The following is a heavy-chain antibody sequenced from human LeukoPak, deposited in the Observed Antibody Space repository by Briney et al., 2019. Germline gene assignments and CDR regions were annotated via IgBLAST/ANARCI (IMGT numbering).Heavy chain of an antibody. V-gene: IGHV4-31*03. CDR3: ARDLAETSTAFDV. CDR2: IYSNGDT. J-gene: IGHJ3*01. Sequence: TLSLTCNVSGDSISSGGYYWVWIRQYPGKDLDWIWNIYSNGDTFYNPSLKSRITMSVDTSKNQFYLTLRSVTAADTAVYYCARDLAETSTAFDVWGQGTMVTVSS. CDR1: GDSISSGGYY.